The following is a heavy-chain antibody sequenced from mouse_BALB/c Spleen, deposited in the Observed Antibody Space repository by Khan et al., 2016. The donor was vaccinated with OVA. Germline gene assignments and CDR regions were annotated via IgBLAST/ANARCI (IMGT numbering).Heavy chain of an antibody. CDR1: GFTFSTYD. D-gene: IGHD1-1*02. V-gene: IGHV5-6*01. J-gene: IGHJ3*01. CDR2: ISTGGHYT. CDR3: ARLAYYYNSEGFAY. Sequence: EVQLLETGGDLVKPGGSLKLSCAASGFTFSTYDMSWVRQTPDKRLEWVATISTGGHYTYYIDSVQGRFTISRDNAKNTLHLQMSSLKSEDTAMYYCARLAYYYNSEGFAYWGQGTLVTVSA.